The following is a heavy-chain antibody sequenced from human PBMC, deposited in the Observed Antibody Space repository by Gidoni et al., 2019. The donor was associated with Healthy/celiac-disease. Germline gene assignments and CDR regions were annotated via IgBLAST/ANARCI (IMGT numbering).Heavy chain of an antibody. D-gene: IGHD4-17*01. Sequence: QVQLQESGPGLVKPSETLSLTCTVSGGSISSYYWRWIRQPPGKGLEWIGYIYYSGSTNYNPSLKSRVTISVDTSKNQFSLKLSSVTAADTAVYYCALTSDGGWFDPWGQGTLVTVSS. CDR2: IYYSGST. CDR1: GGSISSYY. V-gene: IGHV4-59*01. CDR3: ALTSDGGWFDP. J-gene: IGHJ5*02.